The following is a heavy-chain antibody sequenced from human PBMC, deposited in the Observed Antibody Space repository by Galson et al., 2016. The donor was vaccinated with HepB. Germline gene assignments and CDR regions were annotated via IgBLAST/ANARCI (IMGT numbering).Heavy chain of an antibody. Sequence: SLRLSCAASGFTVSSNYMSWVRQAPGKGLEWVSVIYSGGSTYYADSVKGRFTISRDNSKNTLYLQMNSLRAEDTAVYYCARGGRDTAMDYYYFGMDVWGQGTTVTVSS. V-gene: IGHV3-66*01. CDR1: GFTVSSNY. J-gene: IGHJ6*02. CDR2: IYSGGST. D-gene: IGHD5-18*01. CDR3: ARGGRDTAMDYYYFGMDV.